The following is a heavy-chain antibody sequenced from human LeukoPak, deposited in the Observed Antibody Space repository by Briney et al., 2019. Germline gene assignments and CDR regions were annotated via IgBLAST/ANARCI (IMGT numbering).Heavy chain of an antibody. CDR3: ARDQGYFDWSGLDY. Sequence: GGSLRLSCAASGFTFSSYGMSWVRQAPGKGLEWVSYISSSGSTIYYADSVKGRFTISRDNAKNSLYLQMNSLRAEDTAVYYCARDQGYFDWSGLDYWGQGTLVTVSS. V-gene: IGHV3-48*04. J-gene: IGHJ4*02. D-gene: IGHD3-9*01. CDR2: ISSSGSTI. CDR1: GFTFSSYG.